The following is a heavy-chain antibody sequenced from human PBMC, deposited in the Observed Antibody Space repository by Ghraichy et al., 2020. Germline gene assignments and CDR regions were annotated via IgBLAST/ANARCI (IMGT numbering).Heavy chain of an antibody. V-gene: IGHV1-18*04. CDR2: ISAYNGNT. J-gene: IGHJ4*02. CDR1: GYTFTSYG. Sequence: ASVKVSCKASGYTFTSYGISWVRQAPGQGLEWMGWISAYNGNTNYAQKLQGRVTMTTDTSTSTAYMELRSLRSDDTTVYYCARDHPLRYFDWLRSRGGFDYWGQGTLVTVSS. D-gene: IGHD3-9*01. CDR3: ARDHPLRYFDWLRSRGGFDY.